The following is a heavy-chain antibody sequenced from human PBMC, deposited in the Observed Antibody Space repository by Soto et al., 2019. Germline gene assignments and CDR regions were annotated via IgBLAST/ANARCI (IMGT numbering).Heavy chain of an antibody. J-gene: IGHJ5*02. CDR3: ARAITMVRGVISWFDP. CDR2: IKQDGSEK. CDR1: GFTFSSYW. Sequence: GGSLRLSCAASGFTFSSYWMSWVRQAPGKGLEWVANIKQDGSEKYYVDSVKGRFTISRDNAKNSLYLQMNSLRAEDTAVYYRARAITMVRGVISWFDPWGQGTLVTVSS. D-gene: IGHD3-10*01. V-gene: IGHV3-7*01.